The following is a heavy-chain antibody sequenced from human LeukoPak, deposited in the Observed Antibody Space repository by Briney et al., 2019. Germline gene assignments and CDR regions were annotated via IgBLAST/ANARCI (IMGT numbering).Heavy chain of an antibody. CDR1: GGSINGHY. D-gene: IGHD4-11*01. CDR3: ARGAVADLNYFDP. V-gene: IGHV4-4*07. J-gene: IGHJ5*02. Sequence: ASETLSLTCTVSGGSINGHYWNWIRQTAGKGLEWIGRIYTSGSTNYNPSLKSRVTISVDKSKDQFSLKVNSVTAADTAVYYCARGAVADLNYFDPWGQGTLVIVSS. CDR2: IYTSGST.